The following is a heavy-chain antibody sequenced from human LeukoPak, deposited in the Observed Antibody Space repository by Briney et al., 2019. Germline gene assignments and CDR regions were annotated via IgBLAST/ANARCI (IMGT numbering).Heavy chain of an antibody. J-gene: IGHJ4*02. Sequence: PSETLSLTCAVYGGSFSSYYWSWIRQPPGKGLEWIGEINHSGSTNYNPSLKSRVTISVDTSKNQFSLKLSSVTAADTAVYYCAREARYDFWSGYYSDSYYFDYWGQGTLVTVSS. V-gene: IGHV4-34*01. D-gene: IGHD3-3*01. CDR3: AREARYDFWSGYYSDSYYFDY. CDR2: INHSGST. CDR1: GGSFSSYY.